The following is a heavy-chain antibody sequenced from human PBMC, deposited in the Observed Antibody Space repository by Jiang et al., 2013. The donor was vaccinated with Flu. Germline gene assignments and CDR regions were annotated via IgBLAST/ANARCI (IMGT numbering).Heavy chain of an antibody. Sequence: KPTQTLTLTCTVSGFSLNNERVGVSWIRQSPGRALEWLAQIYSNDEKFYTTSLETRLTLSKDSSKSQVVLTMVHMDPLDSATYYCARTLGIRGSFDLWGPGTTVTVSS. D-gene: IGHD1-26*01. CDR1: GFSLNNERVG. CDR2: IYSNDEK. V-gene: IGHV2-26*01. J-gene: IGHJ3*01. CDR3: ARTLGIRGSFDL.